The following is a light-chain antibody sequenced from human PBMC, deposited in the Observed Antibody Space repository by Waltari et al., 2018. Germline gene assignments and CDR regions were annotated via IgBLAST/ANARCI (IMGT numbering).Light chain of an antibody. CDR2: DAS. CDR3: HHYNTWPPGT. J-gene: IGKJ2*02. Sequence: EIVMTQSTATLYVSPGERATLSCRASQNVNANLACYHRTPGQAPSLLIYDASKRATGIPARFSGSGSGTDFTLTISSLQSEDFGIYSCHHYNTWPPGTFGQGTKLDNK. CDR1: QNVNAN. V-gene: IGKV3-15*01.